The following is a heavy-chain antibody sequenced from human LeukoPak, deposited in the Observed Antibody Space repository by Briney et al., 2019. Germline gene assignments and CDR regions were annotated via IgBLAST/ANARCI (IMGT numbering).Heavy chain of an antibody. D-gene: IGHD2-8*01. V-gene: IGHV3-23*01. CDR1: GFTFSSYA. CDR3: ANEGPNFDY. CDR2: ISGSGGST. Sequence: GGSLRLSCAASGFTFSSYAMSWVRQAPGKGLEWVSVISGSGGSTHYADSVKGRFTISRDNSKNTVYLQMNSLRVEDTAVYYCANEGPNFDYWGQGTLVTVPS. J-gene: IGHJ4*02.